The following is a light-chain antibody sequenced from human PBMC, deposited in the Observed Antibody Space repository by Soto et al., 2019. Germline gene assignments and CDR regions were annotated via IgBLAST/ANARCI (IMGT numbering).Light chain of an antibody. J-gene: IGLJ1*01. V-gene: IGLV2-23*02. CDR3: CSYVGGSIYV. CDR1: SSNVGNYNI. CDR2: EVS. Sequence: QSVLTQPASVSGSPGQTITISCIGTSSNVGNYNIVSWFQQHPGKAPKLMIYEVSLRPSGISDRFSGAKSGNTASLTISGLQADDEADYYCCSYVGGSIYVFGSGTKGTVL.